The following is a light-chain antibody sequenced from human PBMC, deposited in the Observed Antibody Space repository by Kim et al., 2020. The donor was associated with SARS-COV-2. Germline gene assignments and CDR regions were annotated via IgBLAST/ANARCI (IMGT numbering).Light chain of an antibody. CDR1: QSLLHSNGYNY. V-gene: IGKV2-28*01. J-gene: IGKJ2*03. Sequence: EPASISCRSSQSLLHSNGYNYLNWYLQKPGQSPQLLIHLGSNRASGVPDRISGSGSGSDFTPRISRVEAEDVGVYYCMQTLQTPYSFGQGTKLEI. CDR2: LGS. CDR3: MQTLQTPYS.